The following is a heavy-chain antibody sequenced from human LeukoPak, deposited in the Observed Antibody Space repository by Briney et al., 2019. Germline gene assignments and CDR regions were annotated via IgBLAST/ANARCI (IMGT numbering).Heavy chain of an antibody. Sequence: ASVKDSCKASGYTFTSYGISWVRQAPGQGLEWMGWISAYNGNTNYAQKLQGRVTMTTDTSTSTAYMELRSLRSDDTAVYYCARKEWLVRQGDAFDIWGQGTMVTVSS. V-gene: IGHV1-18*01. CDR3: ARKEWLVRQGDAFDI. CDR2: ISAYNGNT. D-gene: IGHD6-19*01. CDR1: GYTFTSYG. J-gene: IGHJ3*02.